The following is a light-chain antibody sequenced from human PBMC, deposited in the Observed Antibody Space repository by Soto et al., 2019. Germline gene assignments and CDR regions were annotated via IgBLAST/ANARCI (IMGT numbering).Light chain of an antibody. V-gene: IGKV1-39*01. CDR1: QTISTY. CDR2: GAS. J-gene: IGKJ1*01. CDR3: QQSFSTPRT. Sequence: DIQMTQSPSPLSASVGDRVTITCRASQTISTYLNWYQQKPGKAPKLLIYGASSLQSGVPSRFSGSGSGTDFTLTISSLQPEHFGTYYCQQSFSTPRTFGQGTKVDIK.